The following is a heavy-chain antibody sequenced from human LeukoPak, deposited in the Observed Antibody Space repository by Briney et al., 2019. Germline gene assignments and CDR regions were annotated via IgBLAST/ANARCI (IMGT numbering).Heavy chain of an antibody. CDR2: INQDGSEK. Sequence: GGSLRLSCAVSGLRFGSFLMSWVRQAPGKGLEWVANINQDGSEKYFVDSVRGRFTISRDNSKNSLHLQMNTLRAEDTAVYYCARERDGRFFDYWGQGTLVTVSS. D-gene: IGHD5-24*01. J-gene: IGHJ4*02. CDR1: GLRFGSFL. CDR3: ARERDGRFFDY. V-gene: IGHV3-7*01.